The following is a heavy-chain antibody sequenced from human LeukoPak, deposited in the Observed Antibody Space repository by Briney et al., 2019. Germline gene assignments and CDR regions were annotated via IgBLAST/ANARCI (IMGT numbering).Heavy chain of an antibody. CDR3: AREVVRGVVDY. Sequence: SETLSLTCTVSGGSISSGSYYWSWIRQPAGKGLEWIGRIYTSGSTNYNPSLKSRVIISVDTSKNQFSLRLSSVTAADTAVYYCAREVVRGVVDYWGQGTLVTVSS. V-gene: IGHV4-61*02. CDR2: IYTSGST. D-gene: IGHD3-10*01. CDR1: GGSISSGSYY. J-gene: IGHJ4*02.